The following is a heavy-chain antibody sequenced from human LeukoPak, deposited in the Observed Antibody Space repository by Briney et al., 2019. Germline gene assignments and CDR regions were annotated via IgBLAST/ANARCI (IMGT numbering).Heavy chain of an antibody. CDR2: ISSSSSYI. J-gene: IGHJ4*02. V-gene: IGHV3-21*01. CDR3: ARSGVGVKDY. Sequence: GGSLRLSCAASGFTFSSYSMNWVRQAPGKGLEWVSSISSSSSYIYYADSVKGRFTISRDNAKNSLYLQMNSLRVEDTAVYYCARSGVGVKDYWGQGTLVTVSS. D-gene: IGHD1-26*01. CDR1: GFTFSSYS.